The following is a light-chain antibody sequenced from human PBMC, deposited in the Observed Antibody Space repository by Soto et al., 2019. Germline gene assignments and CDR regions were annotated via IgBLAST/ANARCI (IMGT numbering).Light chain of an antibody. V-gene: IGKV1-39*01. CDR1: QSISTF. CDR2: AVS. CDR3: LQTYKTPA. J-gene: IGKJ3*01. Sequence: DIQITQSPSSLSASVGDRVTITCRASQSISTFLNWYQQKPGKAPNLLIYAVSSLHSGVPSRFSGSGSGTDFTLTISSLQPEDFATYYCLQTYKTPASGPGTKVDIK.